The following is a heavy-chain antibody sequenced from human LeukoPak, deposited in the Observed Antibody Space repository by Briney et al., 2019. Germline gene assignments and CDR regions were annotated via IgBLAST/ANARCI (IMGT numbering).Heavy chain of an antibody. CDR2: IYHSGST. Sequence: PSETLSLTCTVSGGSISSSSYYWGWIRQPPGKGLEWIGSIYHSGSTYYNPSLKSRVTISVDTSKNQFSLKLSSVTAADTAVYYCARVSSGYDNWFDPWGQGTLVTVSS. V-gene: IGHV4-39*07. CDR3: ARVSSGYDNWFDP. CDR1: GGSISSSSYY. J-gene: IGHJ5*02. D-gene: IGHD5-12*01.